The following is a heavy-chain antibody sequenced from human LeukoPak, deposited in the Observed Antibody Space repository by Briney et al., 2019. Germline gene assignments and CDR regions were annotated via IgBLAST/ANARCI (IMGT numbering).Heavy chain of an antibody. Sequence: PSETLSLTCTVSGGSISSGDYYWSWIRQPPGKGLEWIGYISYSGSTYYNPSLKSRLTISLDTSKNQFSLNLSSVTAADTAVYYCARETVWLRGGHGPRGQGTLVTVSS. CDR3: ARETVWLRGGHGP. V-gene: IGHV4-30-4*01. CDR1: GGSISSGDYY. J-gene: IGHJ5*02. D-gene: IGHD5-18*01. CDR2: ISYSGST.